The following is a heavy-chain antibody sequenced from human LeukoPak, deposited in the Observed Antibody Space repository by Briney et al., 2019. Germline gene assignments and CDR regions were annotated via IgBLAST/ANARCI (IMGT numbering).Heavy chain of an antibody. J-gene: IGHJ6*02. V-gene: IGHV4-59*01. CDR2: IYYSGST. CDR1: GGSISSYY. Sequence: SETLSLTCTVSGGSISSYYWSWIRQPPGKGLEWIGYIYYSGSTNYNPSLKSRVTISVDTSKNQFSLKLSSVTAADTAVYYCVGSSWYLWDGMDVWGQGTTVTVS. D-gene: IGHD6-13*01. CDR3: VGSSWYLWDGMDV.